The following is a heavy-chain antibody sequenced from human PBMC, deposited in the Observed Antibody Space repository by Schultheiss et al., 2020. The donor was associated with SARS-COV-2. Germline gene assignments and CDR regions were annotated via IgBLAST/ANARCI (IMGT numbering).Heavy chain of an antibody. J-gene: IGHJ4*02. CDR3: AKLSRKWVVAATATPLPLPDY. CDR2: MYYSGST. V-gene: IGHV4-34*01. D-gene: IGHD2-15*01. CDR1: GGSFSGYY. Sequence: SETLSLTCAVYGGSFSGYYWGWIRQPPGKGLEWIGSMYYSGSTNYNPSLKSRVTISVDTSKSQFSLKLSSVTAADTAVYYCAKLSRKWVVAATATPLPLPDYWGQGTLVTVSS.